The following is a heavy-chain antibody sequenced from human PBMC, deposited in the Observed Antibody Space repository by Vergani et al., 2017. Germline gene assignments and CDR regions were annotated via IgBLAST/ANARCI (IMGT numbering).Heavy chain of an antibody. CDR3: ARDYSGDDRRHYHYYYRMDV. V-gene: IGHV4-4*07. CDR1: GGSISSYY. J-gene: IGHJ6*02. Sequence: QVQLQESGPGLVKPSETLSLTCTVSGGSISSYYWSWIRQPAGKGLEWIGSIYTSGSTNYNPSLKSRVTMSVDTSKNQFSLKLSSVTAADTAVYYCARDYSGDDRRHYHYYYRMDVWGQGTTVTVSS. CDR2: IYTSGST. D-gene: IGHD5-12*01.